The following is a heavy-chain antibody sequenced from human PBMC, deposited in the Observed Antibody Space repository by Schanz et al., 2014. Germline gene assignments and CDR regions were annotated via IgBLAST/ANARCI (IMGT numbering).Heavy chain of an antibody. D-gene: IGHD3-22*01. CDR3: AREVGLYDRGWFDP. J-gene: IGHJ5*02. CDR2: IVPIAGIT. Sequence: QVDLIQTGDEVGKPGASVKVSCKASGGTFTSDTFSWVRQAPGQGLEWMGRIVPIAGITNYAQRFQGRVTITADKSSDTAYMELSSLRSEDTAVYYCAREVGLYDRGWFDPWGQGTLVTVSS. V-gene: IGHV1-69*04. CDR1: GGTFTSDT.